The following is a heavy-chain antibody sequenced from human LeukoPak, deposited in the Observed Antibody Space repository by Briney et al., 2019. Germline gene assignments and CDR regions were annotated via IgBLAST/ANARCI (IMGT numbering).Heavy chain of an antibody. CDR1: GGSISSGSYY. CDR2: IYSSGST. Sequence: SETLSLTCTVSGGSISSGSYYWSWSRQPAGKGLGWIGRIYSSGSTNYNPPLKRRVTISVDTSKNQFTLKLSSVTAAHTAVYYCAREVPSYYYYMDVWGKGTMVTVSS. CDR3: AREVPSYYYYMDV. V-gene: IGHV4-61*02. J-gene: IGHJ6*03.